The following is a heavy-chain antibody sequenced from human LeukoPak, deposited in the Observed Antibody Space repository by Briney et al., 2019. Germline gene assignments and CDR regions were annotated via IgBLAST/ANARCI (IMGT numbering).Heavy chain of an antibody. V-gene: IGHV4-59*01. Sequence: SETLSLTCTVSGGSTDSYYYWSWIRQPPGKGLEWIGYIDYSGRTKYNPSLQSRVTISVDTSKNQFSLKLSSVTAADTAVYYCARVPVAGTTYYFDYWGQGTLVTVSS. J-gene: IGHJ4*02. D-gene: IGHD6-19*01. CDR1: GGSTDSYYY. CDR2: IDYSGRT. CDR3: ARVPVAGTTYYFDY.